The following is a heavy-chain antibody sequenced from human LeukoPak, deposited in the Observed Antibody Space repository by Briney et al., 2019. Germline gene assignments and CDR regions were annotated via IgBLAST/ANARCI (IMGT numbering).Heavy chain of an antibody. J-gene: IGHJ4*02. Sequence: ASVKVPCKASGYTFTGYYMHWVRQAPGQGLEWMGWINPNSGGTNYAQKFQGRVTMTRDTSISTAYMELSRLRSDDTAVYYCARDRRRDGYNPLDYWGQGTLVTVSS. CDR3: ARDRRRDGYNPLDY. CDR1: GYTFTGYY. V-gene: IGHV1-2*02. D-gene: IGHD5-24*01. CDR2: INPNSGGT.